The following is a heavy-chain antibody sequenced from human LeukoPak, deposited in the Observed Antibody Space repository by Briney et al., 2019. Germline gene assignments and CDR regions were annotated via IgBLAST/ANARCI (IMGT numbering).Heavy chain of an antibody. Sequence: GGSLRLSCAASGFTVSSNYMSWVRQAPGKGLEWVSVIYSGGSTYYADSVKGRFTISRDNSKNTLYLQMNSLRAEDTAVYYCAKEAIVGAYNYWGQGTLVTVSS. D-gene: IGHD1-26*01. CDR3: AKEAIVGAYNY. CDR1: GFTVSSNY. V-gene: IGHV3-53*01. J-gene: IGHJ4*02. CDR2: IYSGGST.